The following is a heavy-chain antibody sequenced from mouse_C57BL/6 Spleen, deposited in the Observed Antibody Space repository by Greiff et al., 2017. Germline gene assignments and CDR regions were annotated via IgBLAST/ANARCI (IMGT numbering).Heavy chain of an antibody. CDR1: GYTFTDYE. Sequence: VQLQQSGAELVRPGASVTLSCKASGYTFTDYEMHWVKQTPVHGLEWIGAIDPETGGTAYNQKFKGKAMLTADKSSSTAYMELRSLTSEDSAVYYCTRYSNYGDYWGQGTTLTVSS. CDR2: IDPETGGT. CDR3: TRYSNYGDY. D-gene: IGHD2-5*01. V-gene: IGHV1-15*01. J-gene: IGHJ2*01.